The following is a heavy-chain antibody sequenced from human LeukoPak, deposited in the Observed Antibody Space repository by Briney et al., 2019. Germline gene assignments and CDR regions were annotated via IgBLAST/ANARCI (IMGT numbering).Heavy chain of an antibody. J-gene: IGHJ4*02. CDR3: AKKAYCGGDCYSATSLDY. D-gene: IGHD2-21*02. CDR2: ISSNGGST. V-gene: IGHV3-23*01. CDR1: GFTFSTYA. Sequence: PGGPLRLSCAASGFTFSTYAMNWVRQAPGKGLEWVSSISSNGGSTYYADSVKGRFTISRDNSKNTLFLQMNSLRAEDSAVYYCAKKAYCGGDCYSATSLDYWGQGTLVTVSS.